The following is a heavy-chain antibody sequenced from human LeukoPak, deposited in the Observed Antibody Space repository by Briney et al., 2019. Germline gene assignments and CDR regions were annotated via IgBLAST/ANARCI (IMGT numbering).Heavy chain of an antibody. CDR2: IYFSGST. J-gene: IGHJ4*02. CDR3: ARDRIDPFDY. Sequence: SETLSLTCTVSGGSITSSSYYWGWIRQPPGKGLEWIGSIYFSGSTYYNSSLKSRVTISVDTSKNQFSLRLSSVTAADTAVYYCARDRIDPFDYWGQGTLVTVSS. CDR1: GGSITSSSYY. V-gene: IGHV4-39*07.